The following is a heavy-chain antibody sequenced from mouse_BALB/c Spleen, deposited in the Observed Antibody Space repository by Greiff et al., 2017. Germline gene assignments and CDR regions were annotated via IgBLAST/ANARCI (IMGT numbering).Heavy chain of an antibody. CDR2: IRNKANGYTT. Sequence: EVQRVESGGGLVQPGGSLRLSCATSGFTFTDYYMSWVRQPPGKALEWLGFIRNKANGYTTEYSASVKGRFTISRDNSQSILYLQMNTLRAEDSATYYCARDIRPYAMDYWGQGTSVTVSS. J-gene: IGHJ4*01. CDR3: ARDIRPYAMDY. D-gene: IGHD1-2*01. V-gene: IGHV7-3*02. CDR1: GFTFTDYY.